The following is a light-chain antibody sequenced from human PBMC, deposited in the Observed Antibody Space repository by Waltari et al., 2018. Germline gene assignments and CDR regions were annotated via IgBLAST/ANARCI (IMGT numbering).Light chain of an antibody. Sequence: QSALTQPASVSGSPGQSIPISCPATPRDFGANQYFPWYQHHPGKAPNVVIYDVTERPSGVSNRFSGSKSGSTASLTISGLQTEDEADYYCSSRTNSITWVFGGGTKVTVL. J-gene: IGLJ3*02. CDR2: DVT. CDR3: SSRTNSITWV. V-gene: IGLV2-14*03. CDR1: PRDFGANQY.